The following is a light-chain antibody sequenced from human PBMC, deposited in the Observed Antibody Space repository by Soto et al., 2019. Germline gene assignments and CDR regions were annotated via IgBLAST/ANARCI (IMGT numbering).Light chain of an antibody. Sequence: DIVLTQSPLSLPVTPGEPASISCRSSQSLLHRNGYNYLGWYLQKPGQSPQLLIYLGSNRASGVPDRFSGSGSGTEFTLKISRVEAEDVGIYYCMQARQTTLSCGGGTKVELK. CDR1: QSLLHRNGYNY. J-gene: IGKJ4*01. CDR3: MQARQTTLS. V-gene: IGKV2-28*01. CDR2: LGS.